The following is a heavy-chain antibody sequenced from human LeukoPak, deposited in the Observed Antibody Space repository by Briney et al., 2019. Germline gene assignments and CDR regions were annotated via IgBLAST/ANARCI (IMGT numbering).Heavy chain of an antibody. CDR1: GYTFTGYY. D-gene: IGHD3-22*01. CDR2: IIPIFGTA. J-gene: IGHJ4*02. Sequence: ASVKVSCKASGYTFTGYYMHWVRQAPGQGLEWVGGIIPIFGTANYAQKFQGRVTITADESTSTAYMELSSLRSEDTAVYYCAREQNPSYYYDSSGYYRTLDYWGQGTLVTVSS. V-gene: IGHV1-69*13. CDR3: AREQNPSYYYDSSGYYRTLDY.